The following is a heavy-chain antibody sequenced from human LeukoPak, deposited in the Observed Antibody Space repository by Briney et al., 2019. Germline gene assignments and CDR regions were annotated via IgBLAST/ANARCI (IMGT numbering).Heavy chain of an antibody. CDR1: GFTFSSYA. D-gene: IGHD6-13*01. J-gene: IGHJ4*02. Sequence: GRSLRLSCAASGFTFSSYAMHWVRQAPGKGLEWVPVISYDGSNKYYADSVKGRFTISRDNSKNTLYLQMNSLRAEDTAVYYCARDRQQLVPYYFDYWGQGTLVTVSS. CDR3: ARDRQQLVPYYFDY. CDR2: ISYDGSNK. V-gene: IGHV3-30*04.